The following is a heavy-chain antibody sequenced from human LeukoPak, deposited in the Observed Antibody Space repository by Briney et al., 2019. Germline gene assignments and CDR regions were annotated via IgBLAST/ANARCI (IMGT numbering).Heavy chain of an antibody. CDR3: ARIARDYYYMDV. V-gene: IGHV3-48*03. CDR2: IISTSSTT. J-gene: IGHJ6*03. Sequence: GGSLRLSCAASGFSLSSYEMNWVRQAPGKGLEWVSYIISTSSTTYYEDSVKGRFTVSRDNAKNSLYLQMSSLRVEDTAVYYCARIARDYYYMDVWGKGTTVTVSS. CDR1: GFSLSSYE.